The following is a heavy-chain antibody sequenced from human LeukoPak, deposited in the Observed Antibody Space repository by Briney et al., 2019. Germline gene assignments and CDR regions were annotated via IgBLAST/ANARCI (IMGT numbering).Heavy chain of an antibody. J-gene: IGHJ5*02. V-gene: IGHV4-38-2*02. CDR2: IYHSGST. CDR3: ARDITYYGSGNWFDP. Sequence: SETLSLTCTVSGYSISSGYYWGWIRQPPGKGLEWIGSIYHSGSTYYNPSLKSRVTISVDTSKNQFSLKLRSVTAADTAVYYCARDITYYGSGNWFDPWGQGTLVTVSS. CDR1: GYSISSGYY. D-gene: IGHD3-10*01.